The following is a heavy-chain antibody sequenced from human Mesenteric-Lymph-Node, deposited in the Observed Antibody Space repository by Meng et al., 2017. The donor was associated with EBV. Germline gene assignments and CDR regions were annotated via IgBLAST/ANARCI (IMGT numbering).Heavy chain of an antibody. J-gene: IGHJ4*02. CDR2: MSSSGSTL. CDR1: GFSFSDSY. V-gene: IGHV3-11*01. D-gene: IGHD2-2*01. Sequence: QVSVVESGGGLVKPGGSLRLSWSTSGFSFSDSYMIWIRQAPGKGLEWVSYMSSSGSTLYYADSVRGRFTISRDNPNNSLFLQMNSLRAEDTAVYYCARQMPSSYYFDFWGQGTLVTVSS. CDR3: ARQMPSSYYFDF.